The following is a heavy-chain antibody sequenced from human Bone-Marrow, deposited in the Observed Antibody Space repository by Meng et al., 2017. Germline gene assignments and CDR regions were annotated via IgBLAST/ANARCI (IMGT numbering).Heavy chain of an antibody. Sequence: GESLKISCAASGFTFSSYAMHWVRQAPGKGLEYVSAISSNGGSTYYADSVKGRFTISRDNSKNTLYLQMGSLRAEDMAVYYCAASDLAAAGTSDYWGQGTLVTVSS. CDR1: GFTFSSYA. J-gene: IGHJ4*02. D-gene: IGHD6-13*01. CDR3: AASDLAAAGTSDY. CDR2: ISSNGGST. V-gene: IGHV3-64*02.